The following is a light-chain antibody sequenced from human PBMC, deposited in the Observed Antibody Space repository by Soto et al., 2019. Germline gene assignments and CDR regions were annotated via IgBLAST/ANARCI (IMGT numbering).Light chain of an antibody. CDR3: QQYNTYSRT. V-gene: IGKV1-5*03. CDR2: KAS. J-gene: IGKJ1*01. CDR1: QNIDDW. Sequence: DIQMTQSPSALSASVGDRVTITCRASQNIDDWLAWYQQKPGKGPKLLIFKASILEGGVPSRFSGSGFGTEFTLTISRLQPGDFATYYCQQYNTYSRTFGQGTKVEI.